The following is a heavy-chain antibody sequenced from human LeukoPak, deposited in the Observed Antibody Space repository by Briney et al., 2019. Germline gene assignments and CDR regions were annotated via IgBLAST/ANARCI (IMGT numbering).Heavy chain of an antibody. J-gene: IGHJ4*02. CDR2: MYPNSGNT. CDR3: ARGDSSGWYQSSLYYFDY. D-gene: IGHD6-19*01. Sequence: ASVKVSCKASGYTFTSYYMHWVRQAPGQGLEWMGWMYPNSGNTGYAQKFQGRVTMTRNTSISTAYMELSSLRSEDTAVYYCARGDSSGWYQSSLYYFDYWGQGTLVTVSS. CDR1: GYTFTSYY. V-gene: IGHV1-8*02.